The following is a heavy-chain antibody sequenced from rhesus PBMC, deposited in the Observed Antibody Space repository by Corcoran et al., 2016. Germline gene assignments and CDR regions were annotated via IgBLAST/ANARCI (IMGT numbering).Heavy chain of an antibody. V-gene: IGHV4-160*01. Sequence: QVPLQESGPGLVKPSATLSLTCAVSGCSISSNYWRSIRQPPGKGLEWIGRIYGSGGSTDYNPSLKSRVTSSTDTSKNQFALKLSSVTAADTATYYCAKFGNYAGFRAFDVWGPGVLVTVSS. CDR1: GCSISSNY. D-gene: IGHD4-35*01. J-gene: IGHJ5-1*01. CDR2: IYGSGGST. CDR3: AKFGNYAGFRAFDV.